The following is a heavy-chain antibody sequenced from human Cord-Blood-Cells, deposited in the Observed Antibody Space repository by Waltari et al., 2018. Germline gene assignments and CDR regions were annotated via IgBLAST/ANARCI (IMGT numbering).Heavy chain of an antibody. CDR1: GGSFSGYY. V-gene: IGHV4-34*01. CDR3: ARHVKGIRHWYFDL. CDR2: INHSGST. J-gene: IGHJ2*01. Sequence: QVQLQQWGAGLLKPSETLSLTCAVYGGSFSGYYWSWIRQPPGKGLEWIGEINHSGSTNYNPSLKSRVTISVDTSKNQVSLKLSSVTAADTAVYYCARHVKGIRHWYFDLWGRGTLVTVSS.